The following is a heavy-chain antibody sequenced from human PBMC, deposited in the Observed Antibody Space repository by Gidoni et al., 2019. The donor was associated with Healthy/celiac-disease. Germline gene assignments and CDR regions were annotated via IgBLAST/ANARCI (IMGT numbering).Heavy chain of an antibody. J-gene: IGHJ4*02. CDR3: AGPWGGDRDY. V-gene: IGHV3-21*01. CDR2: ISSSSSYI. CDR1: GFTFSSYS. D-gene: IGHD3-16*01. Sequence: EVQLVESGGGLVKPGGSLRLSCAASGFTFSSYSMNWVRQAPGKGLEWVSSISSSSSYIYYADSVKGRFTISRDNAKNSLYLQMNSLRAEDTAVYYCAGPWGGDRDYWGQGTLVTVSS.